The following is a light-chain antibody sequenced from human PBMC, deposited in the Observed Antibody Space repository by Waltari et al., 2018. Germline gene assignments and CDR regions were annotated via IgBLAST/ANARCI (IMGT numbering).Light chain of an antibody. Sequence: ETVMTQSPATLSALPGERVTLSCGASQSISSHLAWYQQKPGQPPRLVIYSASSRATGVPVRFSGSGSGTDCTLTISNLQSEDFAVYYCQQYNNWPLTFGGGTKVEL. V-gene: IGKV3-15*01. CDR1: QSISSH. CDR2: SAS. CDR3: QQYNNWPLT. J-gene: IGKJ4*01.